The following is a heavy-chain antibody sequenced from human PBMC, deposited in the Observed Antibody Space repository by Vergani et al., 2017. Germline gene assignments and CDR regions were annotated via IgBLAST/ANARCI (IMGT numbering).Heavy chain of an antibody. CDR1: GGSINSHNYY. CDR2: IQTSGST. V-gene: IGHV4-61*02. J-gene: IGHJ4*02. D-gene: IGHD2-15*01. Sequence: QVQLQESGPGLVKPSQTLSLPCPVSGGSINSHNYYWSWLRQPAGKGLEWIGRIQTSGSTNYNPSLKSRATMSEDTSKNQFSLNLTSVTAAYTAVYFCARGSCLGGSCYKPLVDYWGQGILVTVSS. CDR3: ARGSCLGGSCYKPLVDY.